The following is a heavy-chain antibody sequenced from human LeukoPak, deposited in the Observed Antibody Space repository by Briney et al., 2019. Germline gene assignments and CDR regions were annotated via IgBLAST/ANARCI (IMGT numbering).Heavy chain of an antibody. CDR2: VSPPGGGT. V-gene: IGHV3-23*01. Sequence: GGSLRLSCAASGFTFSNHGMNWVRQAPGKGLEWLSGVSPPGGGTYYADSVKGRFTISRDDSENTLSLQMNSLRVEDTAIYYCARDLAWGAFDYWGQGTLVTVSS. CDR3: ARDLAWGAFDY. J-gene: IGHJ4*02. D-gene: IGHD7-27*01. CDR1: GFTFSNHG.